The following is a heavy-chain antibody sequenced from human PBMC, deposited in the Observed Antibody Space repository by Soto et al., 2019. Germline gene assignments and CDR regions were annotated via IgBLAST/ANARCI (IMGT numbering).Heavy chain of an antibody. CDR2: IIPLFGTT. V-gene: IGHV1-69*12. D-gene: IGHD3-16*02. Sequence: QVQLVQSGAEVREPGSSVKVSCKASGGTFGSYAISWVRQAPGQGLAWMGGIIPLFGTTNYAQKFQGRVTFTADESTSTADMELSALISEDTAVYYCALRSSIDDYWGQGTLVTVSS. CDR3: ALRSSIDDY. J-gene: IGHJ4*02. CDR1: GGTFGSYA.